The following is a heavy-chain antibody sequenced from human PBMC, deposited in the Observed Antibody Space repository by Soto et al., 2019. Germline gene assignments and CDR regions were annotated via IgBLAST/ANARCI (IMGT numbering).Heavy chain of an antibody. CDR3: ARIPVDTSRIYWFDP. CDR2: IYYRGST. Sequence: SETLSLTCTVSGGSVGSGDYYWSWIRQPPGKGLEWIGNIYYRGSTNYNPSLKSRATISVDTSKNQFSLKVSSVTAADTDVYYCARIPVDTSRIYWFDPWGQGTLVTVS. CDR1: GGSVGSGDYY. D-gene: IGHD5-18*01. J-gene: IGHJ5*02. V-gene: IGHV4-61*08.